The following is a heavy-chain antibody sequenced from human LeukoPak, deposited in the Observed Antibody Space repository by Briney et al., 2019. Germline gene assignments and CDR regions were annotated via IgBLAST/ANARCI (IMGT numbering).Heavy chain of an antibody. D-gene: IGHD1-26*01. CDR3: ARPTAKKWELLLGMRAFDI. V-gene: IGHV5-51*01. CDR1: GYSFTSYW. J-gene: IGHJ3*02. CDR2: IYPGDSDT. Sequence: GESLKISCKGSGYSFTSYWIGWVRQMPGKGLEWMGIIYPGDSDTRYSASFQGQVTISADKSVSAAYLQWSSLKASDTAMYYCARPTAKKWELLLGMRAFDIWGQGTMVTVSS.